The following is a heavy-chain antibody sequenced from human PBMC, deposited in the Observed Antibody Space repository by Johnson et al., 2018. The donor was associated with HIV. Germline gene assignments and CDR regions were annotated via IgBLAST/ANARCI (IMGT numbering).Heavy chain of an antibody. CDR2: TGTAGDT. D-gene: IGHD1-26*01. V-gene: IGHV3-13*01. CDR1: GFTFRSYD. J-gene: IGHJ3*02. CDR3: ARARGSYYWGGWHDAFDI. Sequence: MLLVESGGGLVQPGGSLRLSCAASGFTFRSYDMHWVRQPTGKGLVWVSATGTAGDTYYPGSVKGRFTISRENARNSLYLHMNSLRAGDTAVYYCARARGSYYWGGWHDAFDIWGQGTMVTVSS.